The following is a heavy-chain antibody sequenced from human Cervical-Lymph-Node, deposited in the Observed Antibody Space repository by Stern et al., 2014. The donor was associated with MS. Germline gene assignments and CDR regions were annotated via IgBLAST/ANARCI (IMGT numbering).Heavy chain of an antibody. CDR3: ASETYTYSDDQRPPGGFDP. D-gene: IGHD1-1*01. CDR2: VAALHGDT. CDR1: GFTFTQSS. Sequence: QLVPSGPEVKKPGTSVKVSCKASGFTFTQSSVQWLRQARGHRLEWIRWVAALHGDTNAAPKFQGRVPITRDKAIITAYLELSSLTSEDTAVYYCASETYTYSDDQRPPGGFDPWGQGTLVTVSS. V-gene: IGHV1-58*01. J-gene: IGHJ5*02.